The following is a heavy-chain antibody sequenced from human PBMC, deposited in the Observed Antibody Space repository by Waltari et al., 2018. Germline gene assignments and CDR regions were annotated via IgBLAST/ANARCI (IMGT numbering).Heavy chain of an antibody. CDR2: ISSSGSTI. CDR3: ARDELEWLLYGGAFDY. CDR1: GFTFSSYE. D-gene: IGHD3-3*01. J-gene: IGHJ4*02. Sequence: EVQLVESGGGLLQPGGSLRLSCAASGFTFSSYEMNWVRQAPGKGLEWVSYISSSGSTIYYADSVKGRFTISRDNAKNSLYLQMNSLRAEDTAVYYCARDELEWLLYGGAFDYWGQGTLVTVSS. V-gene: IGHV3-48*03.